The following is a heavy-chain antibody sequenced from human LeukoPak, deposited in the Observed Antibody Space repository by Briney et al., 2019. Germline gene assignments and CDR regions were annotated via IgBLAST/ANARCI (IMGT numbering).Heavy chain of an antibody. CDR3: ARDRPGGSSLDY. J-gene: IGHJ4*02. CDR1: GGSISSFY. CDR2: IYTSGST. V-gene: IGHV4-4*07. Sequence: PSETLSLTCTVSGGSISSFYWSWIRQPAGKGLEWIGRIYTSGSTNYNPSLKSRVTISVDTSKNEFSLKLTSVNAADTAVYYCARDRPGGSSLDYWGQGTLVTVSS. D-gene: IGHD6-13*01.